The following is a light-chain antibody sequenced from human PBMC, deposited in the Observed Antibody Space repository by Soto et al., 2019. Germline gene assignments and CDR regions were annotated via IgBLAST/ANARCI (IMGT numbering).Light chain of an antibody. J-gene: IGKJ5*01. V-gene: IGKV3-20*01. CDR3: QQYGRSPIT. CDR2: GAS. CDR1: HSLRSGD. Sequence: IVLTRSPCALSLSPGERATLSCRASHSLRSGDLAWYQQKPGQAPRLLIYGASSRATGIPNRFSGSGSGTDFTLTITRLEPEDFAVYYCQQYGRSPITFGQGTRLEIK.